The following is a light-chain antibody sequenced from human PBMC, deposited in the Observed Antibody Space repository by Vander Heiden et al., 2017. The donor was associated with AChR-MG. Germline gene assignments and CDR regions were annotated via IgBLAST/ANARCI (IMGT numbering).Light chain of an antibody. CDR3: QLDGSSHL. CDR1: QSVSSTY. J-gene: IGKJ4*01. Sequence: EIVLTQSPGTLSLSPGERATLSCRASQSVSSTYLAWYQQKPGQAPRLLIYGASSRANGIPDRFSGSGSGTDFTLTISRLDHEDFAVYYWQLDGSSHLFGGGTKVEIK. V-gene: IGKV3-20*01. CDR2: GAS.